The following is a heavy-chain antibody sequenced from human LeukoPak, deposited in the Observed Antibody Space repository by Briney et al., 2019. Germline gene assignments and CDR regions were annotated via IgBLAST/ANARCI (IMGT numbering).Heavy chain of an antibody. V-gene: IGHV4-59*08. J-gene: IGHJ2*01. CDR3: AAYCSGGSCYTPANDWYFNL. D-gene: IGHD2-15*01. Sequence: PSETLSLTCTVSGGSISSYYWSWIRQPPGKGLEWIGYIYYSGSTNYNPSLKSRVTISVDTSKNQFSLKLSSVTATDTAVYYCAAYCSGGSCYTPANDWYFNLWGRGTLVTVSS. CDR1: GGSISSYY. CDR2: IYYSGST.